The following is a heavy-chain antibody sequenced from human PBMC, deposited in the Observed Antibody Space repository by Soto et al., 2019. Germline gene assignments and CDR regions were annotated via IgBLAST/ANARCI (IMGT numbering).Heavy chain of an antibody. CDR2: ISGSGGST. D-gene: IGHD6-19*01. CDR3: AKAPAVAVQPAYMDV. J-gene: IGHJ6*03. V-gene: IGHV3-23*01. CDR1: GFTFSSYA. Sequence: TGGSLRLSCAASGFTFSSYAMSWVRQAPGKGLEWVSAISGSGGSTYYADSVKGRFTISRDNSKNTLYLQMNSLRAEDTAVYYCAKAPAVAVQPAYMDVWGKGTTVTVSS.